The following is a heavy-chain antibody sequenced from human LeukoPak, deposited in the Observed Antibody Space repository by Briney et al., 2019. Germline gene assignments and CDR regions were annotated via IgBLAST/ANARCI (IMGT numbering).Heavy chain of an antibody. V-gene: IGHV3-66*01. CDR2: IYSGGST. CDR3: ASSRSGWLQYNY. Sequence: GGSLRLSCAASGFTVSSNYMSWVRQAPGKGLEWVSVIYSGGSTYYADSVKGRFTISRDNSKNTMYLQMNSLRAEDTAVYYCASSRSGWLQYNYWGQGTLVTVSS. CDR1: GFTVSSNY. D-gene: IGHD5-24*01. J-gene: IGHJ4*02.